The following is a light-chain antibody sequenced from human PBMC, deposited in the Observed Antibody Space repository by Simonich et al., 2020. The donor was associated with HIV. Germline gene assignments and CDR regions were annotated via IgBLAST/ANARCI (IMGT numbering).Light chain of an antibody. CDR3: HQYYSYPLT. Sequence: DIQMTQSPSSVSASVGDRVTITCRASQGISSWLAWYQQKPGKAPKLLIYAASTLQSGVPSRFSGSGSGTDFTLTISLQSEDSATYYCHQYYSYPLTFGGGTKVEIK. CDR1: QGISSW. V-gene: IGKV1-12*01. J-gene: IGKJ4*01. CDR2: AAS.